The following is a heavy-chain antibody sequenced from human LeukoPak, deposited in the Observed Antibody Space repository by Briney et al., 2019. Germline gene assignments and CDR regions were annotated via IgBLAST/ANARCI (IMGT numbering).Heavy chain of an antibody. Sequence: ASVKVSCKASGYTFTGYYMHWVRQAPGQGLEWMGWINPNSGGTNFAQKFQGRVTMIRDTSISTAYMELSRLRSDDTAVYYCARARLRFLEWPFDYWGQGTLVTVSS. CDR2: INPNSGGT. J-gene: IGHJ4*02. V-gene: IGHV1-2*02. CDR1: GYTFTGYY. D-gene: IGHD3-3*01. CDR3: ARARLRFLEWPFDY.